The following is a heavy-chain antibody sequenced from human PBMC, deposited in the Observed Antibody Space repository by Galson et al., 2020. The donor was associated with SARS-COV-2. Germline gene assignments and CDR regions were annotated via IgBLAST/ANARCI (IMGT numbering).Heavy chain of an antibody. CDR1: GFTFSSYA. CDR3: ARDLVNWGIAARTAGYYYYYGMDV. D-gene: IGHD6-6*01. J-gene: IGHJ6*02. Sequence: TGGSLRLSCAASGFTFSSYAMHWVRQAPGKGLEWVAVISYDGSNKYYADSVKGRFTISRDNSKNTLYLQMNSLRAEDTAVYYCARDLVNWGIAARTAGYYYYYGMDVWGQGTTVTVSS. CDR2: ISYDGSNK. V-gene: IGHV3-30-3*01.